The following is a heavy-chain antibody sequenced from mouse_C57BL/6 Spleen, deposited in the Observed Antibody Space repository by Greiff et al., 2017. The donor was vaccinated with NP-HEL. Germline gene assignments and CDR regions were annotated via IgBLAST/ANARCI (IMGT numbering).Heavy chain of an antibody. Sequence: DVHLVESGGGLVQPGESLKLSCESNEYEFPSHDMSWVRKTPEKRLELVAAINSDGGSTYYPDTMERRFIISRDNTKKTLYLQMSSLRSEDTALYYCASGGYGGYFDVWGTGTTVTVSS. CDR3: ASGGYGGYFDV. CDR2: INSDGGST. J-gene: IGHJ1*03. D-gene: IGHD1-1*01. CDR1: EYEFPSHD. V-gene: IGHV5-2*01.